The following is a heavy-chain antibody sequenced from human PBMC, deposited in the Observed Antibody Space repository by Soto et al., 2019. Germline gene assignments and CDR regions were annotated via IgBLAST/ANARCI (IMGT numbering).Heavy chain of an antibody. V-gene: IGHV4-31*03. J-gene: IGHJ5*02. Sequence: SETLSLTCTVSGGSISSGGYYWSWIRQHPGKGLEWIGYIYYSGSTYYNPSLKSRVTISVDTSKNQFSLKLSSVTAADTAVYYCARVKIAGFDPWGQGTLVTVSS. CDR1: GGSISSGGYY. CDR3: ARVKIAGFDP. CDR2: IYYSGST.